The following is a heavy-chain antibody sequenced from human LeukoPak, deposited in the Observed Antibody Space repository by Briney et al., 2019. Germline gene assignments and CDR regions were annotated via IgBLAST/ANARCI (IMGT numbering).Heavy chain of an antibody. D-gene: IGHD5-12*01. Sequence: PSQTLSLTCTVSGGSISSGDYYWSWIRQPPGKGLEWIGYIYYSGSTYYNPSLKSRVIISVDTSKNQFSLKLSSVTAADTAVYYCARREGYSGYDSRNTYDYWGQGTLVTVSS. CDR1: GGSISSGDYY. CDR2: IYYSGST. J-gene: IGHJ4*02. V-gene: IGHV4-30-4*01. CDR3: ARREGYSGYDSRNTYDY.